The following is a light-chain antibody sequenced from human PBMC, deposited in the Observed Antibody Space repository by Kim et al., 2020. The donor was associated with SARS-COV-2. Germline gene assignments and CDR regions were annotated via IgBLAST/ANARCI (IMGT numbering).Light chain of an antibody. V-gene: IGLV3-19*01. CDR3: NPRDRRGNHYV. CDR2: GKN. Sequence: SSELTQDPAVSVALGQTVRITCQGDSLRSYYASWYQQKPGQAPVLVIYGKNNRPSGIPDRFSGSSSGNTASLTITGAQAEDEADYYCNPRDRRGNHYVFG. CDR1: SLRSYY. J-gene: IGLJ1*01.